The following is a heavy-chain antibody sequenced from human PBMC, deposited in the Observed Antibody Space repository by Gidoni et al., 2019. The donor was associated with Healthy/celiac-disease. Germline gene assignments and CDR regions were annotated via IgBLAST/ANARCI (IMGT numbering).Heavy chain of an antibody. CDR1: GLTFSSSA. CDR2: ISGSGGST. Sequence: EVQLVESGGGLVQPGGSLRLSCAPSGLTFSSSAMSWVRQAPGKGLEWVSAISGSGGSTYYADSVKGRFTISRDNSKNTLYLKMNSLRAEDTAVYYCAKGPQDIVVVPASYGMDVWGQGTTVTVSS. D-gene: IGHD2-2*01. V-gene: IGHV3-23*04. CDR3: AKGPQDIVVVPASYGMDV. J-gene: IGHJ6*02.